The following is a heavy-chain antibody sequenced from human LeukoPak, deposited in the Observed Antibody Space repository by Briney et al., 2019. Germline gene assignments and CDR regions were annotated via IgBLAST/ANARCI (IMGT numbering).Heavy chain of an antibody. D-gene: IGHD5-12*01. CDR2: ISGSGGST. V-gene: IGHV3-23*01. CDR1: GFTFSSYG. CDR3: ARTSHYVDIAATIPYGIYYFDY. Sequence: GGSLRLSCAASGFTFSSYGMSWVRQAPGKGLEWVSAISGSGGSTYYADSVKGRFTISRDNSKNTLYLQMNSLRADDTAVYHCARTSHYVDIAATIPYGIYYFDYWGQGTLVTVSS. J-gene: IGHJ4*02.